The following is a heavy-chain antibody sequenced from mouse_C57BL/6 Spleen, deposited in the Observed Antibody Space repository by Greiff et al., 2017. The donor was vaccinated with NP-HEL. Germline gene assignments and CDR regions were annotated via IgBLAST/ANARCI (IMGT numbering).Heavy chain of an antibody. J-gene: IGHJ4*01. V-gene: IGHV1-82*01. CDR3: AIDGYGDAMDY. D-gene: IGHD2-3*01. Sequence: VKLQESGPELVKPGASVKISCKASGYAFSSSWMNWVKQRPGKGLEWIGRIYPGDGDTNYNGKFKGKATLTADKSSSTAYVQLSSLTSEDSAVYCCAIDGYGDAMDYWGQGTSVTVSS. CDR1: GYAFSSSW. CDR2: IYPGDGDT.